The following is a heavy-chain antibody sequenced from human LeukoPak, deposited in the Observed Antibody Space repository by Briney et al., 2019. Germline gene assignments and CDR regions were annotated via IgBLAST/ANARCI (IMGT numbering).Heavy chain of an antibody. J-gene: IGHJ6*03. Sequence: GGSLRLSCAASGFTFSSYWMSWVRQVPGKGLEWVANIKQDGSEFYYVDSVKGRFTISRDNAKNSLYLQMNSLRAEDTAVYYCARANDNYYYYYMDVWGKGTTVTIS. CDR1: GFTFSSYW. V-gene: IGHV3-7*01. D-gene: IGHD3-9*01. CDR2: IKQDGSEF. CDR3: ARANDNYYYYYMDV.